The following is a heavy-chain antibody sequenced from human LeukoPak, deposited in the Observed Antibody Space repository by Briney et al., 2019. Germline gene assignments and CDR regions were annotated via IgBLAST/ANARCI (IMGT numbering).Heavy chain of an antibody. CDR2: ISNTGSII. CDR3: AKSRGYSAYDFPDY. J-gene: IGHJ4*02. CDR1: GFTFSTYE. V-gene: IGHV3-48*03. Sequence: PGGSLRLSCAVSGFTFSTYEMNWVRQAPGKGLEWISYISNTGSIIYYADSVKGRFTISRDNAKNTLYLQMNSLRVEDTAVYYCAKSRGYSAYDFPDYWGQGTLVTVSS. D-gene: IGHD5-12*01.